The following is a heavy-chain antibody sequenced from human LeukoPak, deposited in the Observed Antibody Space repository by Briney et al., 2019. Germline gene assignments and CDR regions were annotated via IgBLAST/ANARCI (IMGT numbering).Heavy chain of an antibody. CDR1: GFTFSSYG. D-gene: IGHD1-26*01. CDR2: IWYDGSNK. J-gene: IGHJ4*02. CDR3: ARRVYSGSYYFDY. V-gene: IGHV3-33*01. Sequence: PGGSLRLSCAASGFTFSSYGMHWVRQAPGKGLEWVAVIWYDGSNKYYADSVKGRFTISRDNSKNTLYLQMNSLRAEDTAVYYCARRVYSGSYYFDYWGQGTLVTVSS.